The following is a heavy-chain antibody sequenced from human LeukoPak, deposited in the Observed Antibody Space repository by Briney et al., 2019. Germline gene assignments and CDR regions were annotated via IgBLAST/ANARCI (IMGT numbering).Heavy chain of an antibody. CDR1: GFTFSSYA. D-gene: IGHD1-7*01. CDR3: AKDRLTGTIPRYFDY. J-gene: IGHJ4*02. V-gene: IGHV3-23*01. Sequence: PGRSLRLSCAASGFTFSSYAMSWVRQAPGKGLEWVSAISGSGGSTYYADSVKGRFTISRDNSKNTLYLQMNSLRAEDTAVYYCAKDRLTGTIPRYFDYWGQGTLVTVSS. CDR2: ISGSGGST.